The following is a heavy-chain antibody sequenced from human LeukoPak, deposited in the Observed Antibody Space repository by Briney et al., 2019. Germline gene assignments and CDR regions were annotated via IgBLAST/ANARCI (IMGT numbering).Heavy chain of an antibody. Sequence: GGSLRLSCAASGFPFISYGMHWVRQAPGKGLEWVAVISYDGSNKYYADSVKGRFTISRDNSKNTLYLQMNSLRAEDTAVYYCAKDRSSSPHYYYGMDVWGQGTTVTVSS. J-gene: IGHJ6*02. D-gene: IGHD6-13*01. V-gene: IGHV3-30*18. CDR3: AKDRSSSPHYYYGMDV. CDR1: GFPFISYG. CDR2: ISYDGSNK.